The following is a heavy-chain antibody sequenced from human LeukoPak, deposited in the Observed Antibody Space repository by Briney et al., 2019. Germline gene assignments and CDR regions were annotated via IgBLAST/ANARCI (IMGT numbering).Heavy chain of an antibody. CDR1: GFTFSGSA. CDR2: IRSKANSYAT. V-gene: IGHV3-73*01. D-gene: IGHD6-13*01. CDR3: TRLGLAAAGTDY. Sequence: GGSLRLSCAVSGFTFSGSAMHWVRQASGKGLEWVGRIRSKANSYATEYAGSVKGRFTISRDDSKNTAYLQMNSLQTEDTAVYYCTRLGLAAAGTDYWGQGTLVTVSS. J-gene: IGHJ4*02.